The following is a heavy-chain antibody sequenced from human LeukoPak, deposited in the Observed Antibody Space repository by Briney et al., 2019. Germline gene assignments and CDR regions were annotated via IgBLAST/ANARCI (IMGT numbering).Heavy chain of an antibody. CDR3: ARAPPYSGSYRFDY. CDR1: GYTFTGYY. V-gene: IGHV1-2*02. CDR2: INPNSGGT. J-gene: IGHJ4*02. D-gene: IGHD1-26*01. Sequence: ASVTVSCKASGYTFTGYYMHWVRQAPGQGLEWMGWINPNSGGTNYAQKFQGRVTMTRDTSISTAYMELSRPRSDDTAVYYCARAPPYSGSYRFDYWGQGTLVTVSS.